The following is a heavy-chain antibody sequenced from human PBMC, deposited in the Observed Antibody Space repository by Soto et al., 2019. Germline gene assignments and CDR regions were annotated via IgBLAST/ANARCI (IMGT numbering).Heavy chain of an antibody. J-gene: IGHJ3*02. D-gene: IGHD3-10*01. CDR3: ATYYYGSGSYYAFDI. Sequence: ASVKVSCKVSGYTLTELSMHWVRQAPGKGLEWMGGFDPEDGETIYAQKFQGRVTMTEDTSTDTAYMELSSLRSEDTAVYYCATYYYGSGSYYAFDIWGQGTMVTGSS. CDR1: GYTLTELS. CDR2: FDPEDGET. V-gene: IGHV1-24*01.